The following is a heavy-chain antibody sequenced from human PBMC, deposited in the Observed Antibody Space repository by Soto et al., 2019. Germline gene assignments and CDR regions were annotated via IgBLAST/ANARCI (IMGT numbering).Heavy chain of an antibody. CDR2: ISGDGSAT. CDR1: GFTFGSYW. V-gene: IGHV3-74*03. CDR3: VRPDITYSQYIYTLDG. D-gene: IGHD4-4*01. Sequence: GGSLRLSCAASGFTFGSYWMHWFRQAPGKGLVWVSRISGDGSATTYADSGKGRFTISRDNAKNTLYLQMNSRRAEDTAVYYWVRPDITYSQYIYTLDGWGQGTTVTVTS. J-gene: IGHJ6*02.